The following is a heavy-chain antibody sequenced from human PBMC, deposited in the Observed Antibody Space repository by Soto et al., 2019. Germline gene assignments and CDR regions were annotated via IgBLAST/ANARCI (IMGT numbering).Heavy chain of an antibody. CDR3: ARELGDYGDYVVDY. J-gene: IGHJ4*02. V-gene: IGHV4-30-4*01. Sequence: SETLSLTCTVSGGSISSGDYYWSWIRQPPGKGLEWIGYIYYSGSTYYNPSLKSRVTISVDTSKNQFSLKLSSVTAADTAVYYCARELGDYGDYVVDYWGQGTLVTVS. D-gene: IGHD4-17*01. CDR2: IYYSGST. CDR1: GGSISSGDYY.